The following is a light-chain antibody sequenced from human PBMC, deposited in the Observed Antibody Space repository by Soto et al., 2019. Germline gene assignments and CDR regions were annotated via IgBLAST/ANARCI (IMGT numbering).Light chain of an antibody. CDR3: QQSYSTTWT. Sequence: IQMTQYPSSLSASLGDRVTITCRASQGISTYLNWYQKKPGKAPKLLIYAASSLQSGVPSRFSGSGSETDFTLTISSLQPEDFATYSCQQSYSTTWTFGQGTKVDI. CDR2: AAS. CDR1: QGISTY. J-gene: IGKJ1*01. V-gene: IGKV1-39*01.